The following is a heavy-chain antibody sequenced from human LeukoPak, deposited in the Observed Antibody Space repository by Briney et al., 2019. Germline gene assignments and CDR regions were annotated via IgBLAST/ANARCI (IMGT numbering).Heavy chain of an antibody. CDR1: GFTFSDYD. V-gene: IGHV3-13*01. D-gene: IGHD1-1*01. Sequence: GGSLRLSCAASGFTFSDYDMHWVRQATGKGLEWVSAIGTAGDTYYTGSVKGRFTISRENAKNSLYLQMNSLRAVDTAVYYCARVAKERVGGVYYFDYWGQGTLVTVSS. J-gene: IGHJ4*02. CDR2: IGTAGDT. CDR3: ARVAKERVGGVYYFDY.